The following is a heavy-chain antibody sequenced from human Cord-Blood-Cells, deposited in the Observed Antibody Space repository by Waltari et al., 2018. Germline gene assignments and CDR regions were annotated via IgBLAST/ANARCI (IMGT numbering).Heavy chain of an antibody. J-gene: IGHJ3*02. CDR1: GGSISSYY. CDR2: IYYSGST. D-gene: IGHD7-27*01. V-gene: IGHV4-59*08. Sequence: QVRLQESGPGLVKPSETLSLTCTVSGGSISSYYWSWIRQPPGKGLEWIGYIYYSGSTNYNPSLKSRVTISVDTSKNQFSLKLSSVTAADTAVYYCARTLGNAVAFDIWGQGTMVTVSS. CDR3: ARTLGNAVAFDI.